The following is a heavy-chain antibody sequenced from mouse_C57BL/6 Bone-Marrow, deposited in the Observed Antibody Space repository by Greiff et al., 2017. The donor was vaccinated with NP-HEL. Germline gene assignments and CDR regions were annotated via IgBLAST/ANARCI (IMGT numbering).Heavy chain of an antibody. J-gene: IGHJ2*01. V-gene: IGHV1-7*01. D-gene: IGHD3-2*01. CDR2: INPSSGYT. CDR1: GYTFTSYW. Sequence: QVQLKESGAELAKPGASVKLSCKASGYTFTSYWMHWVKQRPGQGLEWIGYINPSSGYTKYNQKFKDKATLTADKSSSTAYMQLSSLTYEDSAVYLCARGLQTTHYCDYGGRGPTLRVLS. CDR3: ARGLQTTHYCDY.